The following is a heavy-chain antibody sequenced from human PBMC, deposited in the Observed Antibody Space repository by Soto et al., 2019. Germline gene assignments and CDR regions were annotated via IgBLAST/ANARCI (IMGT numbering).Heavy chain of an antibody. Sequence: QVQLVESGGGVVQPGRSLRLSCAASGFTFRTFGMHWVRQAPGMGLEWVASISNDAKNDYYTDSVRGRFTISRDNSRDALYLEMSSLRVEDTARYYCAKDYDDTGFAHWGQGILATVSA. J-gene: IGHJ4*02. CDR1: GFTFRTFG. V-gene: IGHV3-30*18. CDR3: AKDYDDTGFAH. D-gene: IGHD3-3*01. CDR2: ISNDAKND.